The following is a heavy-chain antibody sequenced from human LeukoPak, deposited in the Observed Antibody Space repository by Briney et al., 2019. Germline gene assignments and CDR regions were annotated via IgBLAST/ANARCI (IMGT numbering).Heavy chain of an antibody. D-gene: IGHD3-22*01. CDR1: GFTFSSYA. CDR2: ISGSGGST. CDR3: ARDLGEYYDSSGYLSFFDY. J-gene: IGHJ4*02. V-gene: IGHV3-23*01. Sequence: PGGSLRLSCAASGFTFSSYAMSWVRQAPGKGLEWVSAISGSGGSTYYAGSVKGRFTISRDNSKNTLDLQMNSLRAEDTAVYYCARDLGEYYDSSGYLSFFDYWGQGTLVTVSS.